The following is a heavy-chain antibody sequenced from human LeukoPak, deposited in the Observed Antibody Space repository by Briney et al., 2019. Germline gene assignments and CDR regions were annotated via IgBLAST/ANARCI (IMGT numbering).Heavy chain of an antibody. V-gene: IGHV1-2*02. CDR1: GYTFTGYY. Sequence: ASVKVSCKASGYTFTGYYMHWVRQAPGQGLEWMGWINPNSGGTNYAQKFQGRVTMTRDTSISTAYMELSRLRSDDTAVYYCARVGHGDTLYYFDYWGQGTLVTVSS. D-gene: IGHD3-10*01. CDR3: ARVGHGDTLYYFDY. J-gene: IGHJ4*02. CDR2: INPNSGGT.